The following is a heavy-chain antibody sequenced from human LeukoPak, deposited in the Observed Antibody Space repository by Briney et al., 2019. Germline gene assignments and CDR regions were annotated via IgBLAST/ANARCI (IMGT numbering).Heavy chain of an antibody. CDR3: AKVVSANTVITAPDY. D-gene: IGHD4-11*01. Sequence: GRSLGLSCAASGLTFSSYAMTWVRQPPGNGLEWASSISDRGGSTYYADSVKGRSSISRDNSKNTLYLQMDSPRAEDTAVYYCAKVVSANTVITAPDYWGQGTLVTVSS. V-gene: IGHV3-23*01. J-gene: IGHJ4*02. CDR2: ISDRGGST. CDR1: GLTFSSYA.